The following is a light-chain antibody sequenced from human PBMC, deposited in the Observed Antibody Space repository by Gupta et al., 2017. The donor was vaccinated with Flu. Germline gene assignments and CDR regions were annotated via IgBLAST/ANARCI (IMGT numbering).Light chain of an antibody. CDR1: SSDVGGYDD. Sequence: SSLTQPSSVSGSPGQSITISCTGISSDVGGYDDVSWYQQHPGKAPKRMIYDVPNRPSGVSNRCSGAKSGNKASPTIIGVQAEDEADYYCSAYKTTTNDVAFGGGTKLTVL. V-gene: IGLV2-14*03. J-gene: IGLJ2*01. CDR2: DVP. CDR3: SAYKTTTNDVA.